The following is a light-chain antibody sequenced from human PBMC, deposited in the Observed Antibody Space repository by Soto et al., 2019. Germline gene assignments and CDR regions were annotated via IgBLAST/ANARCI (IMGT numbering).Light chain of an antibody. CDR3: QQHGTSPPSWT. CDR2: GAS. CDR1: QSITSNH. J-gene: IGKJ1*01. Sequence: ETVLTQSPGTLSLSPGERATLFCRASQSITSNHLAWYQQKPGQAPRLLIYGASSRATGIPDRFSGSGSGTDFPITTSRLEPEDFAVYYCQQHGTSPPSWTFGQGTKVEIK. V-gene: IGKV3-20*01.